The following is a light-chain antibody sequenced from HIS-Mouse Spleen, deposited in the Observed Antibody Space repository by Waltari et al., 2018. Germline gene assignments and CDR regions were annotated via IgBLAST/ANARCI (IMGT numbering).Light chain of an antibody. CDR1: QSVSSSY. V-gene: IGKV3-20*01. J-gene: IGKJ1*01. Sequence: EIVLTQSPGTLSLSPGERATLSCRASQSVSSSYLAWYQQKPGQAPRLLIYGASSRATGIPDRFSGSGSGTDFTLTISSMQSEDFAVYYCQQYNNWPRWTFGQGTKVEIK. CDR3: QQYNNWPRWT. CDR2: GAS.